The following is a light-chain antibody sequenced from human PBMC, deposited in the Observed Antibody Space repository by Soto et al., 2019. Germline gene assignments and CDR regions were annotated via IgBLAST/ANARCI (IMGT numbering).Light chain of an antibody. CDR2: DAS. V-gene: IGKV3-11*01. J-gene: IGKJ1*01. Sequence: TLSLSPGERATLSCRASQSVSSYLAWYQQKPGQAPRLLIYDASNRATGIPARFSGSGSGTDFTLTISSLEPEDFAVYYCQQRSNWARTLGQWTKVDIK. CDR3: QQRSNWART. CDR1: QSVSSY.